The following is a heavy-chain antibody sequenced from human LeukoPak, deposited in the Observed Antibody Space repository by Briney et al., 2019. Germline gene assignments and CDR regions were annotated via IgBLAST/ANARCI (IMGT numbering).Heavy chain of an antibody. V-gene: IGHV3-23*01. CDR1: GGSFSGYY. D-gene: IGHD3-3*01. Sequence: ETLSLTCAVYGGSFSGYYWSWIRQPPGKGLEWVSAISGSGGSTYYADSVKGRFTISRDSSKNTLYLQMNSLRAEDTAVYYCAKDRDFWSGYYDYWGQGTLVTVSS. J-gene: IGHJ4*02. CDR2: ISGSGGST. CDR3: AKDRDFWSGYYDY.